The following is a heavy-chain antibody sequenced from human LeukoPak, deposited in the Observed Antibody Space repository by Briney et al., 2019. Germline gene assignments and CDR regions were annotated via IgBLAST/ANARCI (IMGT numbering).Heavy chain of an antibody. D-gene: IGHD3-10*01. Sequence: ASVTVSCTASGYTFTSYYMHWVRQAPGQGLEWMGIINPSGGSTSYAQKFQGRVTMTRDTSTSTVYMELSSLRSEDTAVYYCVRDGEGVAISVNYWFDPWGQGTLVTVSS. V-gene: IGHV1-46*01. CDR3: VRDGEGVAISVNYWFDP. J-gene: IGHJ5*02. CDR2: INPSGGST. CDR1: GYTFTSYY.